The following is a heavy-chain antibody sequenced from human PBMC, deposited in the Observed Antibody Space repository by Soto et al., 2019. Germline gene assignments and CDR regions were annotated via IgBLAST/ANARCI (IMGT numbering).Heavy chain of an antibody. V-gene: IGHV3-23*01. CDR2: ISGSGIST. J-gene: IGHJ2*01. Sequence: GGSLRLSCAASGGTFSSYGMHWVRQAPGISGSGISTHYADSVKGRFTVSRDNSKNTLYLQMNSLRVEDTAVYNCAKEPVGPDWYFDLWGRGTLVTVSS. CDR3: AKEPVGPDWYFDL. CDR1: GGTFSSYG.